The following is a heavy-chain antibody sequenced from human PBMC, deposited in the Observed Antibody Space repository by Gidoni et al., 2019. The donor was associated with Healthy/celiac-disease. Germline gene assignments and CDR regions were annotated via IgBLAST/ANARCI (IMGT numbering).Heavy chain of an antibody. D-gene: IGHD2-15*01. CDR1: GFTFSSYG. CDR3: AKSGGWWPNYYFDY. Sequence: QVQLVESGGGVVQPGRSLRLSCAASGFTFSSYGMHWVRQAPGKGLEWVAVRSYDGSNKYYADSVKGRFTIARDNSKNTLYLQMNSLRAEDTAVYYCAKSGGWWPNYYFDYWGQGTLVTVSS. CDR2: RSYDGSNK. J-gene: IGHJ4*02. V-gene: IGHV3-30*18.